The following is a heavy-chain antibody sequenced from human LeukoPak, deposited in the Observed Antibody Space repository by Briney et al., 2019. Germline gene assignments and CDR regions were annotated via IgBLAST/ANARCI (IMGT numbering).Heavy chain of an antibody. CDR1: GGTFSSYA. CDR2: IIPIFCTA. V-gene: IGHV1-69*01. D-gene: IGHD2-2*01. J-gene: IGHJ6*02. CDR3: ARDPYCSSTSCHQYYYYYYGMDV. Sequence: SVTVSCKASGGTFSSYAISWVRQAPGQGREWMGGIIPIFCTANYAQKFQGRVTITADESTSTAYMELSSLRSEDTAVYYCARDPYCSSTSCHQYYYYYYGMDVWGQGTTVTVSS.